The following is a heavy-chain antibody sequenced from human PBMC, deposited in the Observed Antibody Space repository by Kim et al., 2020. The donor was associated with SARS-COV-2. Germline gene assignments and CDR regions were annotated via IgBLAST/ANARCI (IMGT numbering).Heavy chain of an antibody. V-gene: IGHV1-18*01. CDR2: ISAYNGNT. J-gene: IGHJ5*02. CDR1: GYTFTSYG. Sequence: ASVKVSCKASGYTFTSYGISWVRQAPGQGLEWMGWISAYNGNTNYAQKLQGRVTMTTDTSTSTAYMELRSLRSDDTAVYYCARDVILIAVAGNHPGRWFDPWGQGTLVTVSS. D-gene: IGHD6-19*01. CDR3: ARDVILIAVAGNHPGRWFDP.